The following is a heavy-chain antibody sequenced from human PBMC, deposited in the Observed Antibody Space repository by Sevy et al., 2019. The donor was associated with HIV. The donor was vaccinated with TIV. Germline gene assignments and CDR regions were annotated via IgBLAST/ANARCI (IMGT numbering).Heavy chain of an antibody. V-gene: IGHV3-7*04. CDR3: VRAIQSEGSF. D-gene: IGHD2-2*02. CDR1: GFNIESYW. CDR2: IKEDDTVK. J-gene: IGHJ4*02. Sequence: GGSLRLSCAASGFNIESYWMNWVRQAPGKPLEWVANIKEDDTVKYYVDSVQGRFTIFRDNGRNLVYLVMNNLRVEDPALYYCVRAIQSEGSFWGQGTLVTVSS.